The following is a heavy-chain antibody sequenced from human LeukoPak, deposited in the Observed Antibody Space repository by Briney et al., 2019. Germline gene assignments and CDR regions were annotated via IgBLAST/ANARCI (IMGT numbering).Heavy chain of an antibody. CDR2: IFGSGGSA. V-gene: IGHV3-23*01. D-gene: IGHD6-19*01. CDR3: AKTATGYSSGHYPGWPVDY. Sequence: GVSLRLSCAASGFTFNSYAMYWVRQAPGKGLEWVSGIFGSGGSAHYADSVKGLFAISRDNSKNRVYLQMNSLRAEDTAVYYCAKTATGYSSGHYPGWPVDYWGQGTLVTVSS. CDR1: GFTFNSYA. J-gene: IGHJ4*02.